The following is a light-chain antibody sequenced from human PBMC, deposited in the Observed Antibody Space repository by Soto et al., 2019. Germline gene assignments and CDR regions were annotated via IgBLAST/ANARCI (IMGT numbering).Light chain of an antibody. CDR3: LQDHSYPLT. V-gene: IGKV1-6*01. J-gene: IGKJ4*01. Sequence: IQMTQSPSSLSASVGDRVTITCRASQGISSYLAWYQQKPGKAPKLLIYAASTLQSGVPSRFSGSGSGTDFTLTISGLQPEDVATYYCLQDHSYPLTFGGGTRW. CDR1: QGISSY. CDR2: AAS.